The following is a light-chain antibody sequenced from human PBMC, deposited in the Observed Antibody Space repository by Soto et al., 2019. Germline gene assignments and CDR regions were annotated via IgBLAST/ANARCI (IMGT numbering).Light chain of an antibody. CDR1: QRINSY. V-gene: IGKV1-39*01. J-gene: IGKJ2*01. CDR3: QQTFRTPFT. Sequence: DIQMTQSPSSLSASVGDRVTITCRASQRINSYLNWYQQKPGKAPKLLIYAASNLQSGVPSTFSGSGYGTDFTLTISSLQPDDFATYYCQQTFRTPFTFGQGTKLDIK. CDR2: AAS.